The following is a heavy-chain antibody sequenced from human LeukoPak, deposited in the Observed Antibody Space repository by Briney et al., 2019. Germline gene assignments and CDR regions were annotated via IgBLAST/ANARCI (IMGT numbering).Heavy chain of an antibody. CDR3: AREDPQTRVPEGMDV. J-gene: IGHJ6*02. D-gene: IGHD4/OR15-4a*01. Sequence: PSETLSLTCTVSGGSISYYYWSWVRQSPGKGLEWIGYVYYSGTTNYNLSLKSRVTISVDTSKNQFSLQLRSVTAADTAVYYCAREDPQTRVPEGMDVWGQGTTVTVSS. CDR2: VYYSGTT. CDR1: GGSISYYY. V-gene: IGHV4-59*01.